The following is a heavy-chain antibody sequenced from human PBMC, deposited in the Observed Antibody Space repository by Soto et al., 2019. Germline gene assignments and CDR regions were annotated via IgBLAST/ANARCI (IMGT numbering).Heavy chain of an antibody. Sequence: QVQLVESGVGVVQPGRSLRLSCAASGFTFSSYAMHWVRQAPGKGLEWVAVISYDGSNKYYADSVKGRFTISRDNSKNTLYLQMNSLRAEDTAVYYCARDPSITIFGVVIIPESYYFDYWGQGTLVTVSS. D-gene: IGHD3-3*01. CDR2: ISYDGSNK. V-gene: IGHV3-30-3*01. J-gene: IGHJ4*02. CDR3: ARDPSITIFGVVIIPESYYFDY. CDR1: GFTFSSYA.